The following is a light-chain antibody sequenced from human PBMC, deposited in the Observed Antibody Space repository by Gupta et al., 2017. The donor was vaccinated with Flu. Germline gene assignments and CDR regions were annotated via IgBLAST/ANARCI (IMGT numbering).Light chain of an antibody. V-gene: IGLV3-21*02. CDR1: NLESKS. CDR3: QVWDSSSDHQV. CDR2: DDS. Sequence: SYVLTQPPSVSVAPGQTARITCGGDNLESKSVHWYQQKPGQAPVLVVYDDSDRPSEIPERVSGSTSGNSATLTISRVEAGDEADFYCQVWDSSSDHQVFGGGTKLTVL. J-gene: IGLJ3*02.